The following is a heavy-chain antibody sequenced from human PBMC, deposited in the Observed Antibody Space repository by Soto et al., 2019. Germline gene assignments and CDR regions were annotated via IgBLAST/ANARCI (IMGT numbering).Heavy chain of an antibody. CDR2: IDPSDSYT. V-gene: IGHV5-10-1*01. CDR3: ASRYYDSSGYSDDAFDI. Sequence: PGESLKISCNGSGYSFTSYWISWVRQMPGKGLEWMGRIDPSDSYTNYSPSFQGHVTISADKSISTAYLQWSSLKASDTAMYYCASRYYDSSGYSDDAFDIWGQGTMVTVSS. D-gene: IGHD3-22*01. CDR1: GYSFTSYW. J-gene: IGHJ3*02.